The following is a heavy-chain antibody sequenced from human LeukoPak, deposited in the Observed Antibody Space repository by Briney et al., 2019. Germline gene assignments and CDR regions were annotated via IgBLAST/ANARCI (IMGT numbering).Heavy chain of an antibody. CDR3: AREGGDDRYFDY. CDR2: TYSGGNT. CDR1: GLTVSSNY. J-gene: IGHJ4*02. D-gene: IGHD4-17*01. Sequence: GGSPRLSCTASGLTVSSNYMSWVRQAPGKGLEWVSVTYSGGNTDYADSVKGRFTISRDNSKNTVYLQMNSLRAEDTAVYYCAREGGDDRYFDYWGQGTLVTVSS. V-gene: IGHV3-66*01.